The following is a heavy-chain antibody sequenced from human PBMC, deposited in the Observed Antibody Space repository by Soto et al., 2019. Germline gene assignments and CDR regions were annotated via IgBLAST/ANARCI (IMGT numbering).Heavy chain of an antibody. J-gene: IGHJ6*02. Sequence: QVRLVESGGGVVQPGRSLRLSCAASGFPFTTYSMHWVRQAPGKGLEWVAVISYDGTNKHYADSVKGRFTISRDNSKGTLYLQMNSLRPEDTAVYHCAKQRGYCISPNCSDYYYYAMDVWGQGTTVTVSS. V-gene: IGHV3-30-3*02. CDR1: GFPFTTYS. CDR2: ISYDGTNK. CDR3: AKQRGYCISPNCSDYYYYAMDV. D-gene: IGHD2-2*01.